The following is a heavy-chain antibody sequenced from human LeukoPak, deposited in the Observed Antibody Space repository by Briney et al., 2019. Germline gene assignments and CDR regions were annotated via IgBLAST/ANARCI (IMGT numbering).Heavy chain of an antibody. V-gene: IGHV1-46*01. CDR1: GYTFTSYY. Sequence: ASVKVSCKASGYTFTSYYMLWVRRAPGQGLEWMGIINPSDGSTFYAQKFQGRVTMTRDTSTSTVYMEVSSLRSEDTAVYYCARGRGFNAQPSRWFDPWGQGTLVAVSS. CDR3: ARGRGFNAQPSRWFDP. J-gene: IGHJ5*02. CDR2: INPSDGST. D-gene: IGHD1-26*01.